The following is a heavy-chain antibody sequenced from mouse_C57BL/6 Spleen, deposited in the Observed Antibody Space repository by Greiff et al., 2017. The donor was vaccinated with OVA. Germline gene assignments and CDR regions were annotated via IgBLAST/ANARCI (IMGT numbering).Heavy chain of an antibody. D-gene: IGHD1-1*01. V-gene: IGHV1-64*01. J-gene: IGHJ2*01. CDR1: GYTFTSYW. Sequence: VQLQQSGAELVKPGASVKLSCKASGYTFTSYWMHWVKQRPGQGLEWIGMIHPYSGSTNYNEKFKSKATLTVDKSSSTAYMHLSSLTSEDSAVYYCARRHHYGSSYPDYFGDWGQGTTLTVSS. CDR2: IHPYSGST. CDR3: ARRHHYGSSYPDYFGD.